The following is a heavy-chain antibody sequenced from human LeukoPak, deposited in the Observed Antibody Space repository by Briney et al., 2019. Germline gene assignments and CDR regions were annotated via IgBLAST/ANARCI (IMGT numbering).Heavy chain of an antibody. CDR1: GFTFSSYG. J-gene: IGHJ4*02. V-gene: IGHV3-30*02. CDR3: AKENGDCSSTSCYDY. Sequence: GWSLRLSCAASGFTFSSYGMHWVRQAPGKGLEWVAFIRYDGSNKYYADSVKGRFTISRDNSKNTLYLQMNSLRAEDTAVYYCAKENGDCSSTSCYDYWGQGTLVTVSS. D-gene: IGHD2-2*01. CDR2: IRYDGSNK.